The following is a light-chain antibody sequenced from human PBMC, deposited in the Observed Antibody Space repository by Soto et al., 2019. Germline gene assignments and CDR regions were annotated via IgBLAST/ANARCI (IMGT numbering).Light chain of an antibody. CDR1: SSDVAGYNY. J-gene: IGLJ2*01. V-gene: IGLV2-14*01. Sequence: QSALTQPASVSGSPGQSLTISCTGTSSDVAGYNYVSWYQQHPGNAPKLMIYEVSNRPSGVSNRFSGSKSGNTASLTITGLQAADEDDYYCSSYTSSSTVVFGGGTKVTVL. CDR3: SSYTSSSTVV. CDR2: EVS.